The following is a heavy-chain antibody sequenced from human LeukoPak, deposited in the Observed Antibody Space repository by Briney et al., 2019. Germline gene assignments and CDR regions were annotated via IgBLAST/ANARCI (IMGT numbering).Heavy chain of an antibody. CDR1: GGSISSSTYY. Sequence: PSETLSLTCTVSGGSISSSTYYWAWIRHPPGKGLEWIGSISYSGSPYYSPSLKSRLTISVDTSKIQFSLRLRSVTAADTAVYYCATHVHGVGAADRYNWFDPWGQGTLVTVSS. D-gene: IGHD3-16*01. V-gene: IGHV4-39*01. CDR3: ATHVHGVGAADRYNWFDP. CDR2: ISYSGSP. J-gene: IGHJ5*02.